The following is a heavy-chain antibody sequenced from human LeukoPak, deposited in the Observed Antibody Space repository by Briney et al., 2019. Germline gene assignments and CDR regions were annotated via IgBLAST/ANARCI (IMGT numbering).Heavy chain of an antibody. CDR1: GFTFSSYA. V-gene: IGHV3-23*01. CDR2: ISGSGGST. D-gene: IGHD5-18*01. Sequence: PGGSLRLSCAASGFTFSSYAMSWVRQAPGGGLEWVSAISGSGGSTYYADSVKGRFTISRDNSKNTLYLQMNSLRAEDTAVYYCAKDRRLGYSYGYHDYWGQGTLVTVSS. CDR3: AKDRRLGYSYGYHDY. J-gene: IGHJ4*02.